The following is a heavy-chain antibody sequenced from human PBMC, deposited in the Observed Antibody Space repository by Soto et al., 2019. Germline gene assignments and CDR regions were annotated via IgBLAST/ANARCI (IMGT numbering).Heavy chain of an antibody. D-gene: IGHD6-6*01. CDR3: ARIHIAARPSFPGAFDI. V-gene: IGHV4-59*08. CDR1: GGSISSYY. Sequence: QVQLQESGPGLVKPSETLSLTCTVSGGSISSYYWSWIRQPPGKGLEWIGYIYYSGSTNYNPSLKSRVTISVDTSKNQFSLKLSSVTAADTAVYYCARIHIAARPSFPGAFDIWGQGTMVTVSS. J-gene: IGHJ3*02. CDR2: IYYSGST.